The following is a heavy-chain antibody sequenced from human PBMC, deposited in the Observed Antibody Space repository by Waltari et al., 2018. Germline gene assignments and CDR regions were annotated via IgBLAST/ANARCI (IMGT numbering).Heavy chain of an antibody. D-gene: IGHD6-6*01. CDR1: GYTFTDYY. J-gene: IGHJ4*02. V-gene: IGHV1-69-2*01. Sequence: EVQLVQSGAEVKKPGATVKISCKVSGYTFTDYYMHWVQQAPGKGLEWMGLVVPEDGETIYAEKCQGRVTITADTSTDTAYMELSSLRSEDTAVYYCARARGSIAARHFDYWGQGTLVTVSS. CDR2: VVPEDGET. CDR3: ARARGSIAARHFDY.